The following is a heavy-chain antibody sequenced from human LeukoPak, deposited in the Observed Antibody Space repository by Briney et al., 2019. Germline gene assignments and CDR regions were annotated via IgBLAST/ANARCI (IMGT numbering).Heavy chain of an antibody. J-gene: IGHJ5*02. CDR2: IYPGDSDT. V-gene: IGHV5-51*01. CDR3: ARHPGGGSYASWFDP. D-gene: IGHD1-26*01. CDR1: GDSFTSYW. Sequence: GESLKISCKGSGDSFTSYWIGRVRQMPGKGLEWMGIIYPGDSDTRYSPSFQGQVTISADKSISTAYLQWSSLKASDTAMYYCARHPGGGSYASWFDPWGQGIVVTVSS.